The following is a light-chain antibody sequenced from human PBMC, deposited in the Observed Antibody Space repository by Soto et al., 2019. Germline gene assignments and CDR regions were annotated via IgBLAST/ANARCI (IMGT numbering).Light chain of an antibody. V-gene: IGKV3-20*01. CDR3: QEYDDSPPIT. CDR2: DAS. J-gene: IGKJ5*01. CDR1: QSVRSGR. Sequence: EIVLTQSPDTLSLSPGERATLSCRASQSVRSGRLAWYQQKPGQAPGLVIFDASNRASGIPVRFSGSGSGTDFTLTITRLEPEDFAVYYCQEYDDSPPITFGLGTRLEIK.